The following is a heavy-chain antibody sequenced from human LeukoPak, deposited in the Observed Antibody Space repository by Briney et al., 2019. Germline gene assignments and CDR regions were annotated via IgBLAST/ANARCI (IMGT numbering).Heavy chain of an antibody. CDR3: ARLFRLDAFDI. J-gene: IGHJ3*02. CDR2: ISSSSSTI. CDR1: GFTFSSYS. D-gene: IGHD2-21*01. V-gene: IGHV3-48*04. Sequence: PGGSLRLSCAASGFTFSSYSMNWVRQAPGKGLEWVSYISSSSSTIYYADSVKGRFTISRDNAKNSLYLQMNSLRAEDTAVYYCARLFRLDAFDIWGQGTMVTVSS.